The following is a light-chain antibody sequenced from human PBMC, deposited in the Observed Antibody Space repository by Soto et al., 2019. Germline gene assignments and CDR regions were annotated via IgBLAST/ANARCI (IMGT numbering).Light chain of an antibody. CDR3: QQYDNL. J-gene: IGKJ1*01. Sequence: DIQMTQSPSSLSASVGDRVTITCQASQDISNYLNWYQQKPGKAPKLLIYDASNLETGVPSRFSGSGSGTDFTFTISSLQTEDIATYYCQQYDNLFGQVTKVEIK. CDR1: QDISNY. CDR2: DAS. V-gene: IGKV1-33*01.